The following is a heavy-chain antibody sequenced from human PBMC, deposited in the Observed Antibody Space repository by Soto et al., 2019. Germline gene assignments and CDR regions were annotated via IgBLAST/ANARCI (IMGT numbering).Heavy chain of an antibody. CDR2: INAGNGNT. CDR1: GYTFSTYA. J-gene: IGHJ5*02. CDR3: AKGSYGSGKGFDP. D-gene: IGHD3-10*01. Sequence: ASVKVSCKASGYTFSTYAMHWVRQAPGQRLEWMGLINAGNGNTKYSQKFQDRVTITRDTSASTAYMELSSLRSEDTSIYYCAKGSYGSGKGFDPWGQGTLVTV. V-gene: IGHV1-3*01.